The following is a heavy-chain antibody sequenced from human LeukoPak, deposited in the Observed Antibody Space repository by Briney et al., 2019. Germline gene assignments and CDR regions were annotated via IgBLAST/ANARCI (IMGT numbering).Heavy chain of an antibody. J-gene: IGHJ4*02. CDR1: GFTFSSYA. CDR2: ISAGGGNT. Sequence: GGSLRLSCAASGFTFSSYAMNWVRQAPGKGLEWVSAISAGGGNTYYADSVKGRFTISRDNAKNSLYLQMNSLRVEDTAFYYCAKDNRRHYTSGPNPDSLHWGQGALVTVSS. D-gene: IGHD6-19*01. CDR3: AKDNRRHYTSGPNPDSLH. V-gene: IGHV3-23*01.